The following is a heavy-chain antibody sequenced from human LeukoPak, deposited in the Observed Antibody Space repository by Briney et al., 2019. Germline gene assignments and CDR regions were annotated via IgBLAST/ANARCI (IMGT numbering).Heavy chain of an antibody. CDR1: GGSISSYY. Sequence: PSETLSLTCTVSGGSISSYYWSWIRQPPGKGLEWFGYIYYSGSTNYNPSLKSRVTISVDTSKNQFSLKLSSVTAADTAVYYCARLTLDSSSWYSYYYYGMDVWGQGTTVTVSS. CDR3: ARLTLDSSSWYSYYYYGMDV. V-gene: IGHV4-59*01. CDR2: IYYSGST. J-gene: IGHJ6*02. D-gene: IGHD6-13*01.